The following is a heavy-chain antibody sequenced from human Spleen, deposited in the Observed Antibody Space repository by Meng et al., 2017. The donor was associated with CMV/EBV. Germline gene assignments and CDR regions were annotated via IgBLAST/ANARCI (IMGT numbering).Heavy chain of an antibody. D-gene: IGHD2/OR15-2a*01. Sequence: GESLKISCATSGFTFGSYAMHWVRQVPGKGLEWVALISFDGKNEHYADSVKGRYTISRDNSSNTLYFQMNSLRVADTAVYYCVRERSTTIGAHLDYWGQGTQVTVSS. J-gene: IGHJ4*02. V-gene: IGHV3-30*14. CDR2: ISFDGKNE. CDR1: GFTFGSYA. CDR3: VRERSTTIGAHLDY.